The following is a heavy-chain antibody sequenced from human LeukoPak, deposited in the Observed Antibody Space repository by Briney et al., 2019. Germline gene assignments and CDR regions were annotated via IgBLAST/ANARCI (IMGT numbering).Heavy chain of an antibody. D-gene: IGHD3-22*01. CDR2: ISSNGGST. V-gene: IGHV3-64*01. Sequence: GGSLRLSCAASGFTLSSYAMHWVRRAPGKGLEYVSAISSNGGSTYYANSVKGRFTISRDNSKNTLYLQMGSLRAEDMAVYYCARDEDYYDSSGFDYWGQGTLVTVSS. J-gene: IGHJ4*02. CDR1: GFTLSSYA. CDR3: ARDEDYYDSSGFDY.